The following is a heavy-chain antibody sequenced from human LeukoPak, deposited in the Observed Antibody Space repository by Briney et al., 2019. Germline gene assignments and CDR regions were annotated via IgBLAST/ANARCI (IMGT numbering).Heavy chain of an antibody. D-gene: IGHD3-10*01. Sequence: GGSLKLSCAASGFTFRSYAMSWVRQAPGKGLEWVSAISGSGGSTYYADSAKGRFTISRDNSKNTLYLQMNSLRAEDTAVYYCAAPFREPQVGDYWGQGTLVTVSS. J-gene: IGHJ4*02. CDR3: AAPFREPQVGDY. V-gene: IGHV3-23*01. CDR2: ISGSGGST. CDR1: GFTFRSYA.